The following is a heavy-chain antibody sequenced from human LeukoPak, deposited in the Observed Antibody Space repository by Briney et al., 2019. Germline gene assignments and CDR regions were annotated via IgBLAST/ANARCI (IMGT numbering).Heavy chain of an antibody. CDR1: GYTFTGYY. Sequence: GASVKVSCKASGYTFTGYYMHWVRQAPGQGLEWMGWINPNSGGTNYAQKFQGRVTMTRDTSTSTAYMELSRLRSDDTAVYYCARGSYYYDRSFPGNWGQGTLVTVSS. V-gene: IGHV1-2*02. CDR3: ARGSYYYDRSFPGN. CDR2: INPNSGGT. D-gene: IGHD3-22*01. J-gene: IGHJ4*02.